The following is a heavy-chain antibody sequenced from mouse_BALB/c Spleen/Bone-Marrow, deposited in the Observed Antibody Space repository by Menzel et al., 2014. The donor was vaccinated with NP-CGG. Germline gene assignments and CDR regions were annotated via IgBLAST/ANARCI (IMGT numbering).Heavy chain of an antibody. J-gene: IGHJ4*01. V-gene: IGHV5-17*02. CDR3: ARSTMITTGYYYAMDY. Sequence: EVMLVESGGGLVQPGGSRKVSCAASGFTFSSFGMHWVRQAPEKGLEWVAYISSGSSTIYYADTVKGRFTIPRDNPKNTLFLQMTSLRSEDTAMYYCARSTMITTGYYYAMDYWGQGTSVTVSS. CDR1: GFTFSSFG. D-gene: IGHD2-4*01. CDR2: ISSGSSTI.